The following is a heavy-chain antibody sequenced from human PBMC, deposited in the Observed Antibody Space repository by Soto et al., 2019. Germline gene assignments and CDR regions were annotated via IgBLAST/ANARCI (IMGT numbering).Heavy chain of an antibody. CDR2: ISNSFSDGNT. D-gene: IGHD1-7*01. CDR3: AKVFSPELGNYFDH. CDR1: GCPFSTYA. J-gene: IGHJ4*02. Sequence: GESQSLSCAAAGCPFSTYAVNWVRPAPGKGLEWVSAISNSFSDGNTHYADSVKGRFTISRDNDKNTVFLEMNSLRAEDTAVYYCAKVFSPELGNYFDHWGQGTLVTVSS. V-gene: IGHV3-23*01.